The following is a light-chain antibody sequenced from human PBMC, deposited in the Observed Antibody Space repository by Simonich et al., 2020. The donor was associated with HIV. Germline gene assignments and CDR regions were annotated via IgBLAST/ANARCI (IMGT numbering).Light chain of an antibody. CDR2: AAS. J-gene: IGKJ1*01. CDR1: QDISHY. CDR3: QQYDNLPWT. V-gene: IGKV1-33*01. Sequence: DIQMTQSPSSLSASVGNRVTITCQASQDISHYLNWYQQKPGKAPKLLIYAASNLEAGVPSRFSGSGSGTDFTFTISSLQPEDIATYYCQQYDNLPWTFGQGTKVEIK.